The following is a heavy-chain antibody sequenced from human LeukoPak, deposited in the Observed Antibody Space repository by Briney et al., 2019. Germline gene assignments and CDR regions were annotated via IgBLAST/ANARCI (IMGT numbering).Heavy chain of an antibody. CDR3: ARGKDYYDSSGYSPSYDY. CDR1: GGSISSGSYY. J-gene: IGHJ4*02. CDR2: IYTSGST. Sequence: SQTLSLTCTVSGGSISSGSYYWSWIRQPAGKGLEWIGRIYTSGSTNYNPSPKSRVTISVDTSKNQFSLKLSPVTAADTAVYYCARGKDYYDSSGYSPSYDYWGQGTLVTVSS. D-gene: IGHD3-22*01. V-gene: IGHV4-61*02.